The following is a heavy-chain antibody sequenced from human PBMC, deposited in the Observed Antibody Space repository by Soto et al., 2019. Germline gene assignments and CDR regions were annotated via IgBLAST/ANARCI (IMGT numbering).Heavy chain of an antibody. CDR2: IRSTSSPI. D-gene: IGHD2-2*01. Sequence: GGSLRLSCAASGFTFSSYNMNWVRQAPGKGLEWVSYIRSTSSPIYYADSVKGRFTISRDNAKNSLYLQMNSLRDEDTAVYYCAAAGYCITTSCYVFDFWGQGTLVTVSS. CDR3: AAAGYCITTSCYVFDF. CDR1: GFTFSSYN. V-gene: IGHV3-48*02. J-gene: IGHJ4*02.